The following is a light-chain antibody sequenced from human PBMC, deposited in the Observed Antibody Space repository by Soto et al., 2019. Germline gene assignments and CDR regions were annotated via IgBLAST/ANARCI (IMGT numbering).Light chain of an antibody. CDR2: NTF. J-gene: IGKJ1*01. Sequence: EVVLTQSPGTLSLSPGERATLSCRTSQSVVNYQLAWYRQKPGQAPRLLIYNTFHRATGIPDRFSGTGSETDFTLTISGLEHEDFAVYHCQQYGALPPTFGQGTRVEIK. V-gene: IGKV3-20*01. CDR1: QSVVNYQ. CDR3: QQYGALPPT.